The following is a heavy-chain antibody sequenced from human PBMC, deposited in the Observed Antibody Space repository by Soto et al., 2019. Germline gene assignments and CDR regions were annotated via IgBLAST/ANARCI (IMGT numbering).Heavy chain of an antibody. CDR3: VHSRGGPGCPFDY. J-gene: IGHJ4*02. D-gene: IGHD3-10*01. CDR2: IYWDDDK. CDR1: GFSLSASGVG. Sequence: QITLEESGPTLVKPTQTLMLTCTFSGFSLSASGVGVGWTRQPPGKTLEWLALIYWDDDKRYSPSLRNRLTITKDTSQTQVVPTLTHMDPVDTAPYYCVHSRGGPGCPFDYWGQGTLVTVSS. V-gene: IGHV2-5*02.